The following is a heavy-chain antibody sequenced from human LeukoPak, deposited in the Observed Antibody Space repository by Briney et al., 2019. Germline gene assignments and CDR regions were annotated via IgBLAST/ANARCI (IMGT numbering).Heavy chain of an antibody. CDR2: INNDGSST. CDR1: GFTFSSYW. V-gene: IGHV3-74*01. D-gene: IGHD2-15*01. Sequence: GGSLRLACAASGFTFSSYWMHWVRQAPGKGLVWVSRINNDGSSTSYADSVKGRFTISRDNAKNTLYLQMNSLRAEDTAVYYCALSLGYCSGGSCPCIHWGQGTLVTVSS. CDR3: ALSLGYCSGGSCPCIH. J-gene: IGHJ4*02.